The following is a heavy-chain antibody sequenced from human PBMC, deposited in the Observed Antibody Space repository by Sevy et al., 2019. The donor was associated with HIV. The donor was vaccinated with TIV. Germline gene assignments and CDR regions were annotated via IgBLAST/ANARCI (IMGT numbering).Heavy chain of an antibody. CDR3: ARESIGAVGDFDY. Sequence: SETLSLTCTVSGGSITNYFWSWIRQPPGKGLEWIGYIYYSGSTNYNPSLRSRVTISVDTSKNQFSLKLSSVTAADTAVYYCARESIGAVGDFDYWGQGALVTVSS. CDR1: GGSITNYF. J-gene: IGHJ4*02. V-gene: IGHV4-59*01. CDR2: IYYSGST. D-gene: IGHD6-13*01.